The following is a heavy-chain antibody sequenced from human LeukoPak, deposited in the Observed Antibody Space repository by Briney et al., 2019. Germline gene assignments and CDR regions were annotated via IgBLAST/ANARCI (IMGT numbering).Heavy chain of an antibody. V-gene: IGHV3-53*01. D-gene: IGHD3-10*01. CDR2: IYSGGST. CDR1: GFTVSSNY. J-gene: IGHJ4*02. CDR3: ARDLEWFGELSFDY. Sequence: GGSLRLSCAASGFTVSSNYMSWVRQAPGKGLEWVSVIYSGGSTYYADSVKGRFTISRDNSKNTLYLQMNSLRAEDTAVYYCARDLEWFGELSFDYWGQGTLVTVSS.